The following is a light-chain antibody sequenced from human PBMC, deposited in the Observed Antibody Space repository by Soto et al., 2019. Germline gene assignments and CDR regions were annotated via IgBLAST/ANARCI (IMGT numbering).Light chain of an antibody. J-gene: IGLJ1*01. Sequence: QSVLTQPASVSGSPGQSITISCTGTSSDVGGYNYVSWYQQHPGKAPKLMIYEVNNRPSEVSNRFSGSKSGNTASLTISGLQPGDEADYYCNSYTSRYTFVLGTGTKVTVL. CDR3: NSYTSRYTFV. CDR2: EVN. CDR1: SSDVGGYNY. V-gene: IGLV2-14*01.